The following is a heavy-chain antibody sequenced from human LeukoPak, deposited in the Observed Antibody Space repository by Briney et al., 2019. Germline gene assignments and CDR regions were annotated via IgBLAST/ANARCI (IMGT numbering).Heavy chain of an antibody. CDR3: ASIVVVPAALSTDAFDI. D-gene: IGHD2-2*01. CDR1: GFTFSSYE. Sequence: QPGGSLRLSCAASGFTFSSYEMNWVRQAPGKGLEWVSYISSSGSTIYYADSVKGRFTISRDNAKNSLYLQMNSLRAEDTAVYYCASIVVVPAALSTDAFDIWGQGTMVTVSS. V-gene: IGHV3-48*03. J-gene: IGHJ3*02. CDR2: ISSSGSTI.